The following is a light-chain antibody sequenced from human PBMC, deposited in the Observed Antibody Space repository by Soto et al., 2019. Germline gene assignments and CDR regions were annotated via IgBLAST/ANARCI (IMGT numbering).Light chain of an antibody. Sequence: DIQMTQSPSTLFASVGDRVTITCRASQSISSWLAWYQQKPGQAPKLLIYKASTLQSGVPSRFSGSGSGTEFTLAISSLQPDDSATYYCQQYNDNWTFGQGTKV. V-gene: IGKV1-5*03. CDR3: QQYNDNWT. CDR1: QSISSW. J-gene: IGKJ1*01. CDR2: KAS.